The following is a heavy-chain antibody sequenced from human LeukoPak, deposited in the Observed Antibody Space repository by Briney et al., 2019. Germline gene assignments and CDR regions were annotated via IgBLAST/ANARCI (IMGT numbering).Heavy chain of an antibody. CDR2: ISSSSSYT. CDR1: GIPFSGYY. V-gene: IGHV3-11*03. Sequence: GGSLRLSCVVSGIPFSGYYMNWIRQAPGKGLEWISYISSSSSYTDYADSVKGRFTISRDNAKSALYLQLNSLRLEDTAVYCAAGTAADFWGQGTLVTVSS. D-gene: IGHD6-13*01. J-gene: IGHJ4*02. CDR3: AGTAADF.